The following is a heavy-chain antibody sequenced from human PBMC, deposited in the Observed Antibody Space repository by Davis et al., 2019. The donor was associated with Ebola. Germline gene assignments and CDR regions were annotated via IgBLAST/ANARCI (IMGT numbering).Heavy chain of an antibody. Sequence: GGPLRPPCPTPGSSVITNYMSWARQAPGKGLEWISALYSVGETYYADSVKGRFTISRDNSKNLLYLQMSSLRGDDTAVYYCARVGRVRGVMEDYWGQGTLVTVSS. CDR1: GSSVITNY. CDR2: LYSVGET. D-gene: IGHD3-10*01. J-gene: IGHJ4*02. V-gene: IGHV3-53*05. CDR3: ARVGRVRGVMEDY.